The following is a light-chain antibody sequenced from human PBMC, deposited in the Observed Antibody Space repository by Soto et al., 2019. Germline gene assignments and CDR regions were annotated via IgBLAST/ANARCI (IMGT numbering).Light chain of an antibody. CDR2: GAS. CDR3: QQGYSTRLS. V-gene: IGKV1-39*01. Sequence: DIEMTQSPSSLSASVGDRVTITCRASQSISTYLNWYQQKGGKAPKLLIHGASGLQSGVPLRFSGSGSGTDFTLTISSVQPEDFATYYCQQGYSTRLSFGGGTKVELK. CDR1: QSISTY. J-gene: IGKJ4*01.